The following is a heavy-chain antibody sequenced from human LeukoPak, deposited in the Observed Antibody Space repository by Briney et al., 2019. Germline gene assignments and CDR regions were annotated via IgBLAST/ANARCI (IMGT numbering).Heavy chain of an antibody. D-gene: IGHD3-16*02. CDR2: IFYLGNT. CDR1: GGPISSGNYY. Sequence: SETLSLTCTVSGGPISSGNYYWSWIRQPPGKGLEWIGYIFYLGNTYYTPSLKSRVTISVDTSKNQFSLKLSSVTAADTAVYYCARTYYDYVWGSYRYTAKAFDYWGQGTLVTVSS. J-gene: IGHJ4*02. CDR3: ARTYYDYVWGSYRYTAKAFDY. V-gene: IGHV4-30-4*01.